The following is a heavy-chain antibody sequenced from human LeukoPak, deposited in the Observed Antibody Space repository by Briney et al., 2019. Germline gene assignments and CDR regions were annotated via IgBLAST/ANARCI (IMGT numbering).Heavy chain of an antibody. CDR2: IKQDGSEK. CDR1: GFTFSSYW. CDR3: ARRVDDILTGYYFDY. D-gene: IGHD3-9*01. Sequence: GGSLRLSCAASGFTFSSYWMSWVRQAPGKGLEWVANIKQDGSEKYYVDSVKSRFTISRDNAKNSLYLQMNSLRAEDTAVYYCARRVDDILTGYYFDYWGQGTLVTVSS. J-gene: IGHJ4*02. V-gene: IGHV3-7*01.